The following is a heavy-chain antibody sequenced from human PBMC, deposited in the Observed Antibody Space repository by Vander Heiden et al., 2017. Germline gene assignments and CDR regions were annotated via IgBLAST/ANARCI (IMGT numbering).Heavy chain of an antibody. D-gene: IGHD2-2*01. V-gene: IGHV1-2*02. CDR1: GYTFTGYY. J-gene: IGHJ5*02. Sequence: QVQLVQSGAEVKKPGASVKVPCKASGYTFTGYYMHGVRQAPGQGLEWMGWINPNSGGTNYAQKFQGRVTMTRDTSISTAYMELSRLRSDDTAVYYCARDSLRYCSSTSCYVDWSDPWGQGTLVTVSS. CDR3: ARDSLRYCSSTSCYVDWSDP. CDR2: INPNSGGT.